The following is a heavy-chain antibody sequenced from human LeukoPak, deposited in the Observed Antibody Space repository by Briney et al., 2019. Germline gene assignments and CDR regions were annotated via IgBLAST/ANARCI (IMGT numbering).Heavy chain of an antibody. D-gene: IGHD5-18*01. CDR3: VREARGYHYTYFDY. V-gene: IGHV3-13*01. CDR1: GRSLGGED. Sequence: GTLKDSRTASGRSLGGEDRYRGPQTTGKRLEWVAAVSAGHHAFYAGSVRGRFTVSREDAKNSLFLQMNSLRAGGTAIYYCVREARGYHYTYFDYWGQGSLVTVSS. J-gene: IGHJ4*02. CDR2: VSAGHHA.